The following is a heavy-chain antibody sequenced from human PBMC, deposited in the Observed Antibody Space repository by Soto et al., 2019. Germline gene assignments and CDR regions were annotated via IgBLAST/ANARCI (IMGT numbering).Heavy chain of an antibody. CDR1: GFTFSSYS. D-gene: IGHD5-18*01. CDR3: ARDGGYSYGPFDY. J-gene: IGHJ4*02. Sequence: EVQLVESGGGLVQPGGSLRLSCAASGFTFSSYSMNWVRQAPGKWLEWVSYISSSSSTIYYADSVKGRFTISRDNAKNSLYLQMNSLRAEDTAVYYCARDGGYSYGPFDYWGQGTLVTVSS. CDR2: ISSSSSTI. V-gene: IGHV3-48*01.